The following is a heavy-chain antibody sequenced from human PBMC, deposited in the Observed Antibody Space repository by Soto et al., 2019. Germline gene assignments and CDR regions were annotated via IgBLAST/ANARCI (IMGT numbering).Heavy chain of an antibody. CDR2: IISIFGTA. Sequence: QVQLVQSGAEVKKPGSSVKVSCKASGGTFSSYAISWVRQAPGQGLEWMGGIISIFGTADYAQKFQGRVTMTTGASTSAACMELRSLRSEATAVYYCASHSGSSPEGRYYYGMDVWGQGTTVTVSS. V-gene: IGHV1-69*05. CDR3: ASHSGSSPEGRYYYGMDV. J-gene: IGHJ6*02. D-gene: IGHD1-26*01. CDR1: GGTFSSYA.